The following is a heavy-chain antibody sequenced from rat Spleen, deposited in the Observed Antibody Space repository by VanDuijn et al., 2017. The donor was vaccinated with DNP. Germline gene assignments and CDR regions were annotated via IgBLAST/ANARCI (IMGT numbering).Heavy chain of an antibody. CDR2: IIYDGSSS. V-gene: IGHV5S10*01. CDR3: ATRGNYGGYDF. Sequence: EVQLVESGGGLVQPGNSLRLSCAASGFSFSDYAMAWVRQSPKKGLEWVATIIYDGSSSFYRDSVKGRFTISRDYAKTTLYLQMDSLRSEDTATYYCATRGNYGGYDFWGQGVMVTVSS. CDR1: GFSFSDYA. J-gene: IGHJ2*01. D-gene: IGHD1-11*01.